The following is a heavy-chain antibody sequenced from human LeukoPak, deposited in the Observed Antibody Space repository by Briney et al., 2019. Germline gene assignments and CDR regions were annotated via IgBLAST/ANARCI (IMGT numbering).Heavy chain of an antibody. D-gene: IGHD3-10*02. Sequence: GGALRVSCAASGFTFSSYEMHWVPQAPRERLEWVSYIISSCMTIYFAPAVKGPCPIPRHNGKNSLYLQMNSRSAEDTAVYYCAELGITMIGGVWGKGTTVTISS. V-gene: IGHV3-48*03. CDR2: IISSCMTI. CDR1: GFTFSSYE. CDR3: AELGITMIGGV. J-gene: IGHJ6*04.